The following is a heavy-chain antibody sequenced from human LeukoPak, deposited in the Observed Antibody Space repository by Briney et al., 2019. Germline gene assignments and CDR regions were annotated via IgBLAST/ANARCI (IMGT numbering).Heavy chain of an antibody. J-gene: IGHJ4*02. V-gene: IGHV3-23*01. D-gene: IGHD3-22*01. CDR1: GFTFSDYD. Sequence: PGGSLRLSCAASGFTFSDYDMHWVRQAPGKGLEWVSAISGSGGSTYYADSVKGRFTVSRDNSKNTLYLQMNSLRAEDTAVYYCANPVRGYITEYDYWGQGTLVTVSS. CDR2: ISGSGGST. CDR3: ANPVRGYITEYDY.